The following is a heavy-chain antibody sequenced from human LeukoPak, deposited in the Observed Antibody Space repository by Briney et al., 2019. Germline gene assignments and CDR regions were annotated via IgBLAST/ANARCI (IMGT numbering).Heavy chain of an antibody. V-gene: IGHV4-38-2*01. CDR2: MYHNRGT. J-gene: IGHJ6*04. D-gene: IGHD3-10*01. Sequence: SETLSLTCAVSGYSISSGYYWGWIRQPPGKGLEWIGSMYHNRGTYYNPSLKSRVTISMDASKNQFSLRLSSVTAADTAVYYCASYYASGVSAYDYFGMDVWGKGTTVTVSS. CDR1: GYSISSGYY. CDR3: ASYYASGVSAYDYFGMDV.